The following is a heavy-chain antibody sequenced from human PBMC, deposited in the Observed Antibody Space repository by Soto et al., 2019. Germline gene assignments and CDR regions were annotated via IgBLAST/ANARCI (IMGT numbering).Heavy chain of an antibody. CDR3: ARNFDDSGYYVDVFDI. D-gene: IGHD3-22*01. CDR2: IYHTGST. CDR1: GGSISSYY. Sequence: SETLSLTCAVSGGSISSYYWSWIRQPPGKGLEWIGYIYHTGSTNYNPSLKSRVTISVDTSKKQFSLRLSSVTAADTAVYYCARNFDDSGYYVDVFDIWGQGTLVTVSS. J-gene: IGHJ4*02. V-gene: IGHV4-59*01.